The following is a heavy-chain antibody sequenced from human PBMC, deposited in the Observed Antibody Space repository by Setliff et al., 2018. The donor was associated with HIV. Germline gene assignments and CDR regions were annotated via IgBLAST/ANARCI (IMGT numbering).Heavy chain of an antibody. Sequence: PSETLSLTCAVSGVSISSRNWWSWVRQPPGKGLEWIGEINYSGNTNYNPSLKTRVTISVDKSKNQFFLNLKSVTAADTAVYFCAREYSGSGINFNPLTWGQGTLITVSS. CDR2: INYSGNT. CDR1: GVSISSRNW. D-gene: IGHD3-10*01. CDR3: AREYSGSGINFNPLT. J-gene: IGHJ5*02. V-gene: IGHV4-4*02.